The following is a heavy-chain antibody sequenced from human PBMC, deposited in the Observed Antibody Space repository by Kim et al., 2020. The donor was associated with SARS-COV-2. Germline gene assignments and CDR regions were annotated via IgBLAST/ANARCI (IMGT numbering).Heavy chain of an antibody. CDR1: GFSFNSYE. D-gene: IGHD2-21*01. V-gene: IGHV3-48*03. J-gene: IGHJ3*02. CDR3: ARDIQITPDAFDI. Sequence: GGSLRLSCEASGFSFNSYEMSWVRQAPGKGLEWLSYISANGRGTHYADSVKGRFTISRDNTKNSLYLQMNSLRVEDTAIYYCARDIQITPDAFDIWGQGTMVTVSP. CDR2: ISANGRGT.